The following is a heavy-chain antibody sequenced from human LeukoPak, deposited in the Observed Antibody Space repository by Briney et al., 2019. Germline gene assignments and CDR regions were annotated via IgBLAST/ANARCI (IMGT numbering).Heavy chain of an antibody. CDR3: AKGIGIAVAGTSWDY. D-gene: IGHD6-19*01. V-gene: IGHV3-9*01. Sequence: GGSLRLSCAAAGFTFDDYAMHWVRKAPGKGLEWVSGISWNSGSIGYADSVKGRFTISRDNAKNSLYLQMNSLRAEDTALYYCAKGIGIAVAGTSWDYWGQGTLVTVSP. J-gene: IGHJ4*02. CDR2: ISWNSGSI. CDR1: GFTFDDYA.